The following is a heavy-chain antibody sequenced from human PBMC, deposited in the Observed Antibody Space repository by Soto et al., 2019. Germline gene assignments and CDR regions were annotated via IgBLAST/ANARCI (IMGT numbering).Heavy chain of an antibody. CDR2: IYFDGITT. Sequence: RGSPRLSCTASGFTFNTHWMHWVRQAPGKGLVWVSRIYFDGITTNYADSVKGRLTVSRDNAKNTVDLHVNTLRDEDKDVYYCDGGGVMGVDQWGHGT. J-gene: IGHJ6*01. CDR1: GFTFNTHW. D-gene: IGHD3-16*01. V-gene: IGHV3-74*01. CDR3: DGGGVMGVDQ.